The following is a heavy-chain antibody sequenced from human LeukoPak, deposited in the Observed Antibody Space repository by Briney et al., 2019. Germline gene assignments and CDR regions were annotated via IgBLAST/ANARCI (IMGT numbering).Heavy chain of an antibody. J-gene: IGHJ4*02. CDR3: AKGVGSDLDY. CDR2: IRYDGSNK. D-gene: IGHD1-26*01. CDR1: GFTFSSYG. Sequence: GGSLRLSCGASGFTFSSYGMHWVRQAPGKGREWVAFIRYDGSNKYYADSVKGRFTISRDNSKNTLYLQMNSLRAEDTAVYYCAKGVGSDLDYWGQGTLVTVSS. V-gene: IGHV3-30*02.